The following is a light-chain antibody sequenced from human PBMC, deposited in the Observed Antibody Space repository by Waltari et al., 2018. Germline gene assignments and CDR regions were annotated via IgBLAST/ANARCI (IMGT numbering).Light chain of an antibody. J-gene: IGKJ4*01. CDR1: QSITSSY. Sequence: EMVLTQSPVTLSLSPGERAILSCMVSQSITSSYLTWFQQNPGQAPRLLIYGASTRATGIPDRFSGAGSGTNFTLTISRLEPEDFAVYYCQQYGRSPLTFGGGTKVEIK. V-gene: IGKV3-20*01. CDR2: GAS. CDR3: QQYGRSPLT.